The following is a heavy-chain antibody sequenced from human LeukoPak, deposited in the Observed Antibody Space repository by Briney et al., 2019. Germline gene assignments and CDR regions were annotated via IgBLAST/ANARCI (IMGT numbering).Heavy chain of an antibody. D-gene: IGHD1-14*01. CDR3: ASRNRAGWFDP. CDR1: GGSISSYY. CDR2: IYYSGST. Sequence: SETLSLTCTVSGGSISSYYWSWIRQPPGKGLGWIGYIYYSGSTNYNPSLKSRVTISVDTSKSQFSLKLSSVTAADTAVYYCASRNRAGWFDPWGQGTLVTVSS. J-gene: IGHJ5*02. V-gene: IGHV4-59*01.